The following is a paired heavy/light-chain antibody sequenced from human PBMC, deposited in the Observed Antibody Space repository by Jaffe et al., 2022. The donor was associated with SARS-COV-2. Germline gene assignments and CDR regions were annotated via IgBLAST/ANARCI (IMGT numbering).Heavy chain of an antibody. D-gene: IGHD2-2*01. V-gene: IGHV3-30*04. CDR2: TSYDGGNK. CDR1: GFTFSSYA. CDR3: ARGRYCSSTTCPRGGPLFDY. Sequence: QVQLVESGGGVVQPGRSLRLSCAASGFTFSSYAMHWVRQAPGKGLEWVTVTSYDGGNKYYADSVKGRFTISRDNSKNTLYLQMNSLRAEDTAVYYCARGRYCSSTTCPRGGPLFDYWGQGTLVTVSS. J-gene: IGHJ4*02.
Light chain of an antibody. Sequence: EIVMTQTPLSLSVTPGQPASISCKSSQSLLHSDGKTYLYWYLQKSGRPPQLLIYEVSNRFSGVPDRFSGSGSGTDFTLKISRVEAEDVGVYYCMQCIQLPDTFGQGTKLEIK. CDR1: QSLLHSDGKTY. J-gene: IGKJ2*01. CDR2: EVS. V-gene: IGKV2D-29*01. CDR3: MQCIQLPDT.